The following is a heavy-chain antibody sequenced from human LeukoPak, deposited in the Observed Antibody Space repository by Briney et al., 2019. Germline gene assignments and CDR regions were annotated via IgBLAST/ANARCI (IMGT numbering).Heavy chain of an antibody. CDR2: IYYSGST. V-gene: IGHV4-39*01. CDR1: GGSISSSSYY. CDR3: ARRRDIVVVPAAIQYWFDP. D-gene: IGHD2-2*02. Sequence: PSETLSLTCTASGGSISSSSYYWGWIRQPPGKGLEWIGSIYYSGSTYYNPSLKSRVTISVDTSKNQFSLKLSSVTAADTAVYYCARRRDIVVVPAAIQYWFDPWGQGTLVTVSS. J-gene: IGHJ5*02.